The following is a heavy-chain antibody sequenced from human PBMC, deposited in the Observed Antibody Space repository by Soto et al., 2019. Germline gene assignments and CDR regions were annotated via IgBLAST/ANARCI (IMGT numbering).Heavy chain of an antibody. V-gene: IGHV3-23*01. CDR3: SKTLSEFSSSPPNSYYYYGMDV. Sequence: PGGSLRLSCAASGFTFSSYAMSWVRQAPGKGLEWVSAISGSGGSTYYADSVKGRFTISRDNSKNTLYLQMNSLRAEDTAVYYCSKTLSEFSSSPPNSYYYYGMDVWGQGTTVTVSS. J-gene: IGHJ6*02. D-gene: IGHD6-6*01. CDR2: ISGSGGST. CDR1: GFTFSSYA.